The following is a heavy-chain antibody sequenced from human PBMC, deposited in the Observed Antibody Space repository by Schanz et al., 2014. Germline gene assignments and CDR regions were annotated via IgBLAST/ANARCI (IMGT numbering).Heavy chain of an antibody. Sequence: EMQLLESGGGLAQPGGSLRLSCAASGFTFSSYAMSWVRQAPGKGLEWVSAISGGGGSTYYADSVKGRFTISRDNSKNTLYLQMNSLRAGDTAVYYCAKGRFGELSAFDIWGQGTMVTVSS. CDR1: GFTFSSYA. D-gene: IGHD3-10*01. CDR2: ISGGGGST. J-gene: IGHJ3*02. CDR3: AKGRFGELSAFDI. V-gene: IGHV3-23*01.